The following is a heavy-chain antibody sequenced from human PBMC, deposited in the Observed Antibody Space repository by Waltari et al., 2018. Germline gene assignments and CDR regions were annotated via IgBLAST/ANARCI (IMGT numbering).Heavy chain of an antibody. J-gene: IGHJ5*02. D-gene: IGHD3-3*01. Sequence: EVHLTQSGAEVKKPGTSVIVSCNVTGKVLPDYYMHWVRQAPGNGPELMGRVELKDGETKYAENFRARVTIIGDTPTDIVHMELKRRRSEDTAIYDCTLEGVFDNWFDPWGQGTLVSVSS. CDR3: TLEGVFDNWFDP. CDR1: GKVLPDYY. V-gene: IGHV1-69-2*01. CDR2: VELKDGET.